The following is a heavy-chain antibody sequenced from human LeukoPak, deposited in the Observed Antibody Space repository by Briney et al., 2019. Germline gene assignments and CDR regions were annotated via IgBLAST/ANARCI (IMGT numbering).Heavy chain of an antibody. J-gene: IGHJ6*02. CDR1: GFTFSSYA. CDR2: ISYDGSNK. CDR3: AKGLLIKKVSVYGMDV. V-gene: IGHV3-30*04. Sequence: GGSLRLSCAASGFTFSSYAMHWVRQAPGKGLEWVAVISYDGSNKYYADSVKGRFTISRDNSKNTLYLQMNSLRVEDTAVYYCAKGLLIKKVSVYGMDVWGQGTTVTVSS. D-gene: IGHD6-6*01.